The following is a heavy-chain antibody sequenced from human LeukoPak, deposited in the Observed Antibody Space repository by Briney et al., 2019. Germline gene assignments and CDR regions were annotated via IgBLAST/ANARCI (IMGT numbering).Heavy chain of an antibody. CDR1: GFTFDDYA. D-gene: IGHD6-13*01. Sequence: PGGSLRLSCAASGFTFDDYAMHWVRQAPGKGLEWVSGISWNSGSIGYADSVKGRFTISRDNAKNSLYLQMNSLRAEDTALYYCAKGGYSSSWYGGYYYYGMDVWGQGTTVTVSS. V-gene: IGHV3-9*01. J-gene: IGHJ6*02. CDR3: AKGGYSSSWYGGYYYYGMDV. CDR2: ISWNSGSI.